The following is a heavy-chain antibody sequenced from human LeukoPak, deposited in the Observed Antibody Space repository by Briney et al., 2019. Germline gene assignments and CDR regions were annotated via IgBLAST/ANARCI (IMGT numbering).Heavy chain of an antibody. Sequence: PSETLSLTCAVYGGSFSGYYWSWIRQPPGKGLEWIGEIKHSGSTNYNPSLKSRVTISVDTSKNQFSLKLSSVTAADTAVYYCARGRCSGGSCYAVDFDYWGQGTLVTVSS. CDR1: GGSFSGYY. CDR3: ARGRCSGGSCYAVDFDY. D-gene: IGHD2-15*01. V-gene: IGHV4-34*01. CDR2: IKHSGST. J-gene: IGHJ4*02.